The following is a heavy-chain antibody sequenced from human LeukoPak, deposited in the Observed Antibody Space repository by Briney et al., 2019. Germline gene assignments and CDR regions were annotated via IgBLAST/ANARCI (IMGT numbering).Heavy chain of an antibody. CDR3: AREKHLERGWFDP. CDR1: GASISNYY. J-gene: IGHJ5*02. D-gene: IGHD1-1*01. CDR2: VYYTGST. V-gene: IGHV4-59*01. Sequence: PSETLSLTCTVSGASISNYYCSWLRQPPGKGLEWIGHVYYTGSTNYNPSLQSRVTISIDTSKNQFSLDLISVTTADTATYYCAREKHLERGWFDPWGQGTLVTVSS.